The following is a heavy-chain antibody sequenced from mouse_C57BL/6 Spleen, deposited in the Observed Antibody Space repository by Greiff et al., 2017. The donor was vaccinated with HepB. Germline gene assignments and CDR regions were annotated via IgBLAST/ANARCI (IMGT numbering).Heavy chain of an antibody. CDR1: GYTFTSYW. J-gene: IGHJ1*03. CDR2: IHPNSGST. V-gene: IGHV1-64*01. D-gene: IGHD1-1*01. CDR3: ARDLTTVVADWYFDV. Sequence: VQLQQPGAELVKPGASVKLSCKASGYTFTSYWMHWVKQRPGQGLEWIGMIHPNSGSTNYNEKFKSKATLTVDKSSSTAYMQLSSLTSEDSAVYYCARDLTTVVADWYFDVWGTGTTVTVSS.